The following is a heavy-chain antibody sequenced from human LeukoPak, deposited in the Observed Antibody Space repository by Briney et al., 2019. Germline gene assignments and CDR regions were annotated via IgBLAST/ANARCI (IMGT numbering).Heavy chain of an antibody. CDR1: GGSVSNSLYY. V-gene: IGHV4-61*01. J-gene: IGHJ4*02. CDR3: ARVLRAASWRSYDY. D-gene: IGHD5-18*01. Sequence: PSETLSLTCTVSGGSVSNSLYYWSWIRQPPGEGLEWIGYIYYNGDTNYNPSLKSRVIISIDTSSNQFSLRLNSMTAADTAVYYCARVLRAASWRSYDYWGQGSLVTVSS. CDR2: IYYNGDT.